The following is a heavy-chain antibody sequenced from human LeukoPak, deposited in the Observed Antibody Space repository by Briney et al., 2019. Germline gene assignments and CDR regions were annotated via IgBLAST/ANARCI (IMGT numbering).Heavy chain of an antibody. CDR3: ARDGTAAGLYFDL. V-gene: IGHV3-7*01. CDR1: GFTFSDYW. D-gene: IGHD6-13*01. CDR2: IRQDGGEK. J-gene: IGHJ4*02. Sequence: GGSLRLSSAVSGFTFSDYWMNWVRQAPGKGLEWVARIRQDGGEKSYVDSVKGRLTISRDNTKHSLYLQMSSLRAEDTGVYYCARDGTAAGLYFDLWGQGTLVTVSS.